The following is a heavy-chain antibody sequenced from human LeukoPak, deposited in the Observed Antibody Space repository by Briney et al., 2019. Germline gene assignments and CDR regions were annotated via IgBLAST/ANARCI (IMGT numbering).Heavy chain of an antibody. CDR2: ISSSGGTI. D-gene: IGHD3-22*01. V-gene: IGHV3-11*01. CDR1: GFTFSDYY. J-gene: IGHJ4*02. Sequence: GGSLRLSCAASGFTFSDYYMSWIRRAPGKGLEWVSCISSSGGTIYYADSVKGRFTISRDNAKNSLYLQLNSLRSEDTAVYYCARVGDYYDSSGYWYWGQGTLVTVSS. CDR3: ARVGDYYDSSGYWY.